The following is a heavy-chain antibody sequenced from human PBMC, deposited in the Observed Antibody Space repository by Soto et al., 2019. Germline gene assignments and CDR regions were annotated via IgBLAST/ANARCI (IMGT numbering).Heavy chain of an antibody. J-gene: IGHJ4*02. CDR1: GFTFNSFE. CDR2: ISSASSTM. D-gene: IGHD6-19*01. CDR3: ARSYRSGWADY. Sequence: VQLVQSGGGLVQPGGSLRLSCAASGFTFNSFEMNWVRQAPGKGLEWVAYISSASSTMYYADSVKGRFTTSRDNANNSLYLQMTGLRAEDTALYYCARSYRSGWADYWGQGTLVTVSS. V-gene: IGHV3-48*03.